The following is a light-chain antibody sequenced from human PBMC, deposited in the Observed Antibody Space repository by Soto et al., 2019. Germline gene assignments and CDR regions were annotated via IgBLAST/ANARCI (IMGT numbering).Light chain of an antibody. CDR2: DVS. J-gene: IGLJ1*01. V-gene: IGLV2-11*01. CDR3: CSFAGSYTYV. Sequence: QSALTHPRSVSGSPGQSVTISCTGTSSDVGRYDYVSWYQQHPGKAPKLITYDVSERPSGVPDRFSGSKFGNTASLTISGLQAEDEADYSCCSFAGSYTYVFGTGTKVTV. CDR1: SSDVGRYDY.